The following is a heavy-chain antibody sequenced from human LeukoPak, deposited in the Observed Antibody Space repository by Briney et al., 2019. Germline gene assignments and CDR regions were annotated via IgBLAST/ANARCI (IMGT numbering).Heavy chain of an antibody. D-gene: IGHD1-26*01. CDR2: ISSSGSTI. CDR3: AREGGSRVVIYFDY. V-gene: IGHV3-48*03. Sequence: GGSLRLSCVASGFTFSSYEMNWVRQAPGKGLEWVSYISSSGSTIYYADSVKGRFTISRDNAKNSLYLLMNSPRAEDTAVYYCAREGGSRVVIYFDYWGQGTLVTVSS. CDR1: GFTFSSYE. J-gene: IGHJ4*02.